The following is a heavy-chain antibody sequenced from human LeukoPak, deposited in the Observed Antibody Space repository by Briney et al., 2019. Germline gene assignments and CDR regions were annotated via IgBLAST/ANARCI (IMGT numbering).Heavy chain of an antibody. J-gene: IGHJ5*02. Sequence: GGSLRLSCAASGFTFSSYWMRWVRQAPGKGLEWVANIKQDGNEEYYVDSVKGRFTISRDNAKNSLYLQMNSLRAEDTAVFYCARGYGAHGDYVGVDWFDPRGQGTLVTVSS. CDR2: IKQDGNEE. D-gene: IGHD4-17*01. CDR3: ARGYGAHGDYVGVDWFDP. V-gene: IGHV3-7*01. CDR1: GFTFSSYW.